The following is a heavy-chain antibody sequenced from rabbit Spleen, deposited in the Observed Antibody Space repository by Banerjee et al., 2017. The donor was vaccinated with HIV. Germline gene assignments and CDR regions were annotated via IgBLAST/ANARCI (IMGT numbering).Heavy chain of an antibody. CDR3: ARDLVAVIGWNFSL. CDR2: IYAGNSGDT. CDR1: GFDFSTYS. V-gene: IGHV1S40*01. J-gene: IGHJ4*01. D-gene: IGHD1-1*01. Sequence: CKASGFDFSTYSMSWVRQAPGKGLEWIACIYAGNSGDTYYASWAKGRFTISKTSSTTVTLQMTSLTAADTATYFCARDLVAVIGWNFSLWGQGTLVTVS.